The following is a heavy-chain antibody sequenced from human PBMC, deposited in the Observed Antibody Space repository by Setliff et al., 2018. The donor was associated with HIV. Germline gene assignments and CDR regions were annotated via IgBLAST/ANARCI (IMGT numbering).Heavy chain of an antibody. CDR1: GFTFSSYG. CDR2: INWNGGST. V-gene: IGHV3-20*04. J-gene: IGHJ6*03. D-gene: IGHD6-19*01. CDR3: ARVREGYESSGFYVYYYYYMDL. Sequence: PGGSLRLSCAASGFTFSSYGMSWVRQAPGKGLEWVSGINWNGGSTNYADSVKGRFTISRDNADRSIYLQMNSLRVEDTAVYYCARVREGYESSGFYVYYYYYMDLWGKGTTVTVSS.